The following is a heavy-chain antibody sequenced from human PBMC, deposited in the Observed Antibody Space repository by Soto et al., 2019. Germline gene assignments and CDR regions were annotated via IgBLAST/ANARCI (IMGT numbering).Heavy chain of an antibody. CDR3: TRDRVAYYDILAGYSDDY. J-gene: IGHJ4*02. V-gene: IGHV3-49*04. Sequence: GGSLRLSCTASGFTFGDYAMSWVRQAPGKGLEWVGFIRSKAYGGTTEYAASVKGRFTISRDDSKSIAYLQMNSLKTEDTAVYYCTRDRVAYYDILAGYSDDYWGQGTLVTVSS. CDR2: IRSKAYGGTT. D-gene: IGHD3-9*01. CDR1: GFTFGDYA.